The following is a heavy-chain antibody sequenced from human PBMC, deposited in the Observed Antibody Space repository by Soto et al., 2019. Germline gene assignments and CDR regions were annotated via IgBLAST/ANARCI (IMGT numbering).Heavy chain of an antibody. J-gene: IGHJ4*02. CDR1: GFTFSDYH. CDR2: IESRGRTI. CDR3: VRQAARNYFDF. V-gene: IGHV3-11*01. Sequence: QVQLVESGGGLVKPGGSLRLSCAASGFTFSDYHMSWIRQAPGKGLEWVSYIESRGRTISYADPVKGRFTISRDNAKNSLFLQMNSLRAEDMAVYYCVRQAARNYFDFWGQGTLLTVSS. D-gene: IGHD6-6*01.